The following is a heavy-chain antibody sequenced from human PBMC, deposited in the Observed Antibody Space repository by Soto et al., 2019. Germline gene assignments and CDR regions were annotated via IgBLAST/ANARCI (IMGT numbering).Heavy chain of an antibody. CDR3: AKGRESGSGSYYYYYYGMDV. CDR1: GFTFSGYA. J-gene: IGHJ6*02. D-gene: IGHD3-10*01. Sequence: GGSLRLSCAASGFTFSGYAMSWVRQAPGKGLEWVSAISGSGGSTYYADSVKGRFTISRDNSKNTLYLQMNSLRAEDTAVYYCAKGRESGSGSYYYYYYGMDVWGQGTTVTVSS. V-gene: IGHV3-23*01. CDR2: ISGSGGST.